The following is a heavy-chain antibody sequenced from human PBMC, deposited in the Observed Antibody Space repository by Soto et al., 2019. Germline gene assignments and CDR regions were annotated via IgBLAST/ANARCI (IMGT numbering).Heavy chain of an antibody. V-gene: IGHV4-59*01. D-gene: IGHD6-6*01. CDR2: DFYNEII. Sequence: SATRSLTCALSGCSISSYYWILLRRPPGKGLEWIGYDFYNEIINYSPSLKGRVTMSMEMSTNHFSLELRSVTAADTAVYFCARVGAGGSSSIHHDYWGPGALVTVSS. CDR1: GCSISSYY. CDR3: ARVGAGGSSSIHHDY. J-gene: IGHJ4*02.